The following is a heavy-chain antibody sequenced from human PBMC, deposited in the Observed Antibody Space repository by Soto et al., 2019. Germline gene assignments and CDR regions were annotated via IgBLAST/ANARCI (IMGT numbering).Heavy chain of an antibody. Sequence: QVQLVESGGGVVQPGRSLRLSCAASGFPFTTYGMHWVREGPGKGLEWVAVISYDGSNKYYADSVKGRFTISRDNPKNTLHLQMNSLRPEDTALYYCVGGQYYFDYRGQGTLVTVSS. CDR2: ISYDGSNK. V-gene: IGHV3-30*03. D-gene: IGHD3-10*01. J-gene: IGHJ4*02. CDR1: GFPFTTYG. CDR3: VGGQYYFDY.